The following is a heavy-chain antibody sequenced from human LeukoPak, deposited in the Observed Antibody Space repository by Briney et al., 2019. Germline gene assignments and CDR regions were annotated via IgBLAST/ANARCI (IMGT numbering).Heavy chain of an antibody. D-gene: IGHD2-15*01. J-gene: IGHJ4*02. V-gene: IGHV4-4*07. CDR2: IYTSGST. CDR1: GGSISSYY. CDR3: AKVGYCDAGPCYFDS. Sequence: SETLSLTCTVSGGSISSYYWRWIRQPAGKGLEWIGRIYTSGSTNYNPSLKSRVTMSVDTSKNQFSLKLSSVTAADTAVYYCAKVGYCDAGPCYFDSWGQGTLVTVSS.